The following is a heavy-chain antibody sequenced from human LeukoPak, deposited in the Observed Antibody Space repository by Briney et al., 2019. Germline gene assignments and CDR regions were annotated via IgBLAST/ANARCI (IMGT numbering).Heavy chain of an antibody. CDR1: GFTFDDHA. CDR3: AKAMGSRSGYAIDY. J-gene: IGHJ4*02. CDR2: ISWNSGSI. D-gene: IGHD5-12*01. V-gene: IGHV3-9*01. Sequence: GGSLRLSCAASGFTFDDHAMHWVRQAPGKGLEWVSGISWNSGSIGYADSVKGRFTISRDNAKNSLYLQMNSLRAEDTALYYCAKAMGSRSGYAIDYWGQGTLVTVSS.